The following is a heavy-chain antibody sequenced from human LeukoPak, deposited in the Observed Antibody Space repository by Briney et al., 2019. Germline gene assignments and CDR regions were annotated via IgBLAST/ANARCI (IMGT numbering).Heavy chain of an antibody. D-gene: IGHD3-10*01. J-gene: IGHJ4*02. V-gene: IGHV4-34*01. CDR3: ARVSDYGSGSYQFDY. CDR1: GGSFSGYY. Sequence: SETLSLTCAVYGGSFSGYYWSWIRQPPGKGLEWIGEINHSGSTNYNPSLKSRVTISVDTSKNQFSLKLSSVTAADTALYYCARVSDYGSGSYQFDYWGQGTLVTVSS. CDR2: INHSGST.